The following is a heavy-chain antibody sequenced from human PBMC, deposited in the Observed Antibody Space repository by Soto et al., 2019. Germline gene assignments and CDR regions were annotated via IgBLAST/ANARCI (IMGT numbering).Heavy chain of an antibody. CDR3: ASGDIVLMAGGY. CDR2: ISAYNGNT. CDR1: GYTFTSYG. D-gene: IGHD2-8*01. V-gene: IGHV1-18*04. Sequence: ASVKVSCKASGYTFTSYGISWVRQAPGQGLERMGWISAYNGNTNYAQKLQGRVTMTTDTSTSTAYMELRSLRSDDTAVYYCASGDIVLMAGGYWGQGTLVTVSS. J-gene: IGHJ4*02.